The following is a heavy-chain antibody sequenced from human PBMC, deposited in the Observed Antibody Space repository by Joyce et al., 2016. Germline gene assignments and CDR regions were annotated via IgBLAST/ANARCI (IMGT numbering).Heavy chain of an antibody. Sequence: GSSSYIYYADSVKGRFTIYRDNAKNSLYLQMNSLRAEDTAVYYCTRGPTVAIVATSHWGQGTLVTVSS. D-gene: IGHD5-12*01. CDR2: GSSSYI. CDR3: TRGPTVAIVATSH. V-gene: IGHV3-21*01. J-gene: IGHJ4*02.